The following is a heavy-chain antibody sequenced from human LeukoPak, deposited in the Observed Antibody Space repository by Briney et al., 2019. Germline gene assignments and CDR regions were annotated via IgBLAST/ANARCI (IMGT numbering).Heavy chain of an antibody. CDR2: IYYSGST. Sequence: SETLSLTCTVSGVSISSSTYYWGWIRQPPRKGLEWIGNIYYSGSTYYNPSLQSRVTISVDTPKNQFSLQLSSVTAADTAVYYCASRARYFYGMDVWGQGTTDTVSS. D-gene: IGHD3-10*01. CDR3: ASRARYFYGMDV. CDR1: GVSISSSTYY. V-gene: IGHV4-39*01. J-gene: IGHJ6*02.